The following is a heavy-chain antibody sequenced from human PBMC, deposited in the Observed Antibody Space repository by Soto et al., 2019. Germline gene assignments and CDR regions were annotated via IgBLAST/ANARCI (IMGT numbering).Heavy chain of an antibody. J-gene: IGHJ4*02. CDR3: VRDSGAKLSSS. V-gene: IGHV4-59*02. CDR1: GGSVSNSY. Sequence: PSETLSLTCTVSGGSVSNSYWGWIRQPPGKGLEWVAYVYYSGSTNYNPSLGSRVTISVDKSKNQFSLKMTSVTGADTAVYYCVRDSGAKLSSSWGQGTLVTVSS. CDR2: VYYSGST. D-gene: IGHD6-13*01.